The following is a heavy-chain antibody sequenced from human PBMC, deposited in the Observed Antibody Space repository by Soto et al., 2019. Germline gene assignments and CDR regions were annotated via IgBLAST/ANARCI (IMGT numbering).Heavy chain of an antibody. Sequence: SETLSLTCTVSGDSMATGGHYYNWIRQVPGKDLEWIGYVYYSGATHYTPSLRARATISRDTSKNQFSLRLISVTDADTALYYCARDKDLQPTVWGFWGQGSQVTVSS. CDR2: VYYSGAT. J-gene: IGHJ4*02. CDR3: ARDKDLQPTVWGF. V-gene: IGHV4-31*03. CDR1: GDSMATGGHY. D-gene: IGHD3-16*01.